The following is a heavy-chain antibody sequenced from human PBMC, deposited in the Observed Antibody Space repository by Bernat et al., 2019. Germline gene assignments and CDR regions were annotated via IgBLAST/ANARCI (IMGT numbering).Heavy chain of an antibody. CDR3: TRDLEYPRDY. Sequence: EVQLVESGGGLVQPGRSLRLSCTASGFTFGDYAMSWVRQAPGKGLEWVGFIRSKAYGGTTEYAASVKGRFTISRDDSKSIAYLQMNSLKTEDTAVYYCTRDLEYPRDYWGQGTLVTVSS. V-gene: IGHV3-49*04. J-gene: IGHJ4*02. D-gene: IGHD2/OR15-2a*01. CDR1: GFTFGDYA. CDR2: IRSKAYGGTT.